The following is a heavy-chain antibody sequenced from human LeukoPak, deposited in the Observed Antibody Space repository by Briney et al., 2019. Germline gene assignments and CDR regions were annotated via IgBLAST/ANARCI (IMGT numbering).Heavy chain of an antibody. CDR2: IYYSGST. CDR1: GGSISSYY. Sequence: SETLSLTCTVSGGSISSYYWSWIRQPPGKGLEWIGYIYYSGSTNYNPSLKSRVTISVDTSKNQFSLKLSSVTAADTAVYYCARVVVAAYSSIDYWGQGTLVTVSS. CDR3: ARVVVAAYSSIDY. V-gene: IGHV4-59*08. J-gene: IGHJ4*02. D-gene: IGHD2-15*01.